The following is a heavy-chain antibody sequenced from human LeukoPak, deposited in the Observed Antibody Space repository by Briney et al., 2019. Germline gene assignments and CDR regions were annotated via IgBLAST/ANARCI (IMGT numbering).Heavy chain of an antibody. V-gene: IGHV3-11*01. D-gene: IGHD5-24*01. CDR1: GFTFSDYY. CDR2: ISSSGSTI. J-gene: IGHJ4*02. Sequence: GGSLRLSCAASGFTFSDYYMSWIRQAPGKGLEWVSYISSSGSTIYYADSVKGRFTISRDNSKNSLYLQMYSLRTEDTALYYCAKEGPGRDGYNLFDYWGQGTLVTVSS. CDR3: AKEGPGRDGYNLFDY.